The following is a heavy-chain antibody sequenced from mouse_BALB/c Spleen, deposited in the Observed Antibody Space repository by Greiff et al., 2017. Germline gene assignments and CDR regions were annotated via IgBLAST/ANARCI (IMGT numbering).Heavy chain of an antibody. J-gene: IGHJ3*01. Sequence: EVKLMESGGGLVKPGGSLKLSCAASGFTFSSYAMPWVRQTPEKRLEWVASIGSGGSTYYPDSVMGRFTIYRDNARNILYLQMSSLRSEDTAMYSCASPYDYDEGFAYWGQGTLVTVSA. V-gene: IGHV5-6-5*01. CDR1: GFTFSSYA. D-gene: IGHD2-4*01. CDR3: ASPYDYDEGFAY. CDR2: IGSGGST.